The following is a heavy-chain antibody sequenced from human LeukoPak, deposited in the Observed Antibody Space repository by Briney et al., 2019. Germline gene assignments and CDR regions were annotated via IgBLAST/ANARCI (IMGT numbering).Heavy chain of an antibody. Sequence: GGSLRLSCAASGFTFSSYSMNWVRQAPGKGLEWVSSISSSSSYIYYADSVKGRFTISRDNAKNSLYLQMNNLRAEDTAVFYCARNPLYYDILTGYSPFFFDHWGQGTLVTLPS. D-gene: IGHD3-9*01. J-gene: IGHJ4*02. CDR2: ISSSSSYI. CDR3: ARNPLYYDILTGYSPFFFDH. CDR1: GFTFSSYS. V-gene: IGHV3-21*01.